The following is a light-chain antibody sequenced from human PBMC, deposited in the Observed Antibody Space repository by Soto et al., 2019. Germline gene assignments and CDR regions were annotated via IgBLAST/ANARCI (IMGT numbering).Light chain of an antibody. CDR1: QIFRGL. Sequence: EVVLTQSPVTLSLSPGERANLCCRASQIFRGLLAWYQQKPGQAPRLLIYDAYNRATGIPPRFSGSGSGTDFTLTISSLEPEDSAVYYCQQRHMWPITFGQGTRREIK. V-gene: IGKV3-11*01. CDR2: DAY. CDR3: QQRHMWPIT. J-gene: IGKJ5*01.